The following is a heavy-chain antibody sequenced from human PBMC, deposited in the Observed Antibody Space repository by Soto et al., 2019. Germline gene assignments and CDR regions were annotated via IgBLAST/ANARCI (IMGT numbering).Heavy chain of an antibody. V-gene: IGHV3-23*01. D-gene: IGHD2-15*01. CDR1: GFTFRIYA. J-gene: IGHJ6*02. CDR2: IRGNGAGI. Sequence: QSGGSLRLSCVASGFTFRIYAMTWVRQAPGKGLEWVARIRGNGAGISYADSVKGRFTISRDNSKNTVYLQMNSLRADDTAVYFCAKRGDILDVSSSFVGYGMDVWGQGTTVTVSS. CDR3: AKRGDILDVSSSFVGYGMDV.